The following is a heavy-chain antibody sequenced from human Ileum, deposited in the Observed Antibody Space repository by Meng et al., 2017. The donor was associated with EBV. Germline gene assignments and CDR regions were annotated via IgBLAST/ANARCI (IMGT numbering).Heavy chain of an antibody. CDR2: IYYSGTT. CDR3: ARGWDTAMDSG. Sequence: QVHLQASGPGLVKPSGTLSLTCTVSGGSVIISIYYWSWIRQPPGKGLEWIGYIYYSGTTNYNPSLESRVTISVDTSKNQFSLKLRSVAASDTAVYYCARGWDTAMDSGWGQGTLVTVSS. J-gene: IGHJ4*02. D-gene: IGHD5-18*01. V-gene: IGHV4-61*01. CDR1: GGSVIISIYY.